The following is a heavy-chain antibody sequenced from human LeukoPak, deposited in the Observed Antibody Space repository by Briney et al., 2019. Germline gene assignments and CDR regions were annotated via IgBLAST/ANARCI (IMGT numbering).Heavy chain of an antibody. V-gene: IGHV3-23*01. D-gene: IGHD3-3*01. Sequence: GGSLRLSCAASGFTFRSYAMSWVRQAPGKGLEWVLAISGSGGSTYYADSVKGRFTISRDNAKNTLYLQMNSLRAEDTAVYYCARALGFWSGYLYYFDYWGQGTLVTVSS. J-gene: IGHJ4*02. CDR3: ARALGFWSGYLYYFDY. CDR1: GFTFRSYA. CDR2: ISGSGGST.